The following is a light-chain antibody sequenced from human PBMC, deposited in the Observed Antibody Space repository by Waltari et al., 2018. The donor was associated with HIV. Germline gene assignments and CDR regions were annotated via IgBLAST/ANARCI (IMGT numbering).Light chain of an antibody. CDR3: GTWDTSLSAGV. Sequence: QAVLTQPPSVSAAPAQKVTLPCSGSSSHLGHNYFSWYQQFPGKAPKVLIYDNNKRPPGVPDRFSGSRSGTSATLGVAGLQTGDEADYYCGTWDTSLSAGVFGGGTKLTVL. J-gene: IGLJ3*02. V-gene: IGLV1-51*01. CDR2: DNN. CDR1: SSHLGHNY.